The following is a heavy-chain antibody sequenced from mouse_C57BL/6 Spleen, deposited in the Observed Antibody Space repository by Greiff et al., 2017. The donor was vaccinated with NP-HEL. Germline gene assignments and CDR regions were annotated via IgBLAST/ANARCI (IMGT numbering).Heavy chain of an antibody. CDR2: ISYDGSN. V-gene: IGHV3-6*01. CDR1: GYSITSGYY. D-gene: IGHD2-2*01. J-gene: IGHJ1*03. Sequence: EVKLQESGPGLVKPSQSLSLTCSVTGYSITSGYYWNWIRQFPGNKLEWMGYISYDGSNNYNPSLKNRISITRDTSKNQFFLKLNSVTTEDTATYYCARGVYGYYWYFDVWGTGTTVTVSS. CDR3: ARGVYGYYWYFDV.